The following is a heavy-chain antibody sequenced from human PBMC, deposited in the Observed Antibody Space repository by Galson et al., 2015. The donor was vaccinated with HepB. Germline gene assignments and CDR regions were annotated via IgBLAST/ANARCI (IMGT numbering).Heavy chain of an antibody. CDR1: GSTFSNYG. D-gene: IGHD3-22*01. Sequence: SVTVSCKASGSTFSNYGISWVRQAPGQGLEWMGWISAYNGNINYAQNLQGRVTMTQDTSTSTTYMELSSLRSEDTAVYYCASWADDSSGYYYSEFDYWGQGTLVTVSS. CDR3: ASWADDSSGYYYSEFDY. V-gene: IGHV1-18*04. J-gene: IGHJ4*02. CDR2: ISAYNGNI.